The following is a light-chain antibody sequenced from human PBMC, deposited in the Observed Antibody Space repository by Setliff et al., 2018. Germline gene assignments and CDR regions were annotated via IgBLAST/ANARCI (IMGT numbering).Light chain of an antibody. CDR3: YSSGRSGTLGDV. V-gene: IGLV2-23*02. CDR1: GSDIGNYNF. J-gene: IGLJ1*01. CDR2: EDT. Sequence: QSALTQPASVSGSLGQSITISCTGSGSDIGNYNFVSWYQQHPGKAPKLIIYEDTKRPSGVSSRFSGSKSGNTASLTISGLQAEDEADYYYYSSGRSGTLGDVFGTGTKVTVL.